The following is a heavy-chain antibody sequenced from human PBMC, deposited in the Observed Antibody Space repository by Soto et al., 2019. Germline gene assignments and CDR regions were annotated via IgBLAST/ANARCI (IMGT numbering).Heavy chain of an antibody. CDR3: ARAGYCTNGVCYFSEPFDY. CDR1: GGSISSYY. CDR2: IYYSGST. D-gene: IGHD2-8*01. V-gene: IGHV4-59*01. J-gene: IGHJ4*02. Sequence: QVQLQESGPGLVKPSETLSLTCTVSGGSISSYYWSWIRQPTGKGLEWIGYIYYSGSTNYNPSLKCRVTITVDNSTTQFSLKLSSVTAADTAVDYCARAGYCTNGVCYFSEPFDYWGQGTLVTVSS.